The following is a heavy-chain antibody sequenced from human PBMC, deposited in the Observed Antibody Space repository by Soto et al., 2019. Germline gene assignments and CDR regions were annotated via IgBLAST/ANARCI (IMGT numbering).Heavy chain of an antibody. D-gene: IGHD3-22*01. CDR3: ARRTPYYYDFDY. J-gene: IGHJ4*02. V-gene: IGHV4-39*01. CDR2: IYYSGST. Sequence: PSETLSLTCTVSGGSISSSSYYWGWIRQPPGRGLEWIGSIYYSGSTYYNPSLKSRVTISVDTSKNQFSLKLSSVTAADTAVYYCARRTPYYYDFDYWGQGTLVTVSS. CDR1: GGSISSSSYY.